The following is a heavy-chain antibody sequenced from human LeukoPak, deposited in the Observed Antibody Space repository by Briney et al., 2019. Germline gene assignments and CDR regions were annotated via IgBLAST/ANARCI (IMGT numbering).Heavy chain of an antibody. J-gene: IGHJ5*02. CDR1: GGTFSSYA. V-gene: IGHV1-69*04. Sequence: SVKVSCKASGGTFSSYAISWVRQAPGQGLEWMGRIIPILGIANYAQKFQGRVTITADKSTSTAYMELSSLRAEDTAVYYCAREVLSGYDSHDWFDPWGQGTLITVSS. D-gene: IGHD5-12*01. CDR2: IIPILGIA. CDR3: AREVLSGYDSHDWFDP.